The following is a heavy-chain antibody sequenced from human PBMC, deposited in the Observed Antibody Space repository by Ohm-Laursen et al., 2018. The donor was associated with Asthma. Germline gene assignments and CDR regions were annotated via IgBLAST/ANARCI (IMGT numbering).Heavy chain of an antibody. CDR1: GGSVSGYY. CDR3: ARVASGYSLDY. V-gene: IGHV4-59*02. D-gene: IGHD6-13*01. J-gene: IGHJ4*02. Sequence: GTLSLTCAVFGGSVSGYYWTWVRQPPGRELEWIAYMFSSGGANYNPSLKSRVTLSTDTSTNQVSLRLSSVTAADTAVYYCARVASGYSLDYWGQGTLVTVSS. CDR2: MFSSGGA.